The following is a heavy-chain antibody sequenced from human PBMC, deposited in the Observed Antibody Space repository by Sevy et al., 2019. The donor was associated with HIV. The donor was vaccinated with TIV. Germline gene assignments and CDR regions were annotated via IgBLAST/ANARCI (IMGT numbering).Heavy chain of an antibody. Sequence: GGSLRLSCAASGFTFSTYSMNWVRQAPGKGLEWVSSISSDSYYIYYADSVKGRFTISRDNAKNSLYLQMNSLRAEDTAVYYCAPSVLRYFDWSGGQGTLVTVSS. CDR2: ISSDSYYI. J-gene: IGHJ4*02. D-gene: IGHD3-9*01. V-gene: IGHV3-21*01. CDR1: GFTFSTYS. CDR3: APSVLRYFDWS.